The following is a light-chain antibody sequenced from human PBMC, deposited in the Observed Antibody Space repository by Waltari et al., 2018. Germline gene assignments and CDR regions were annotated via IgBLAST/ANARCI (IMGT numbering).Light chain of an antibody. CDR3: QQYYSYPPYT. CDR2: AAS. CDR1: QGISSY. Sequence: AIRMTQSPSSLSASTGDRVTITCRASQGISSYLAWYQQKPGKAPKLLIYAASTLQSGVPSRFSGSGSETDFTLTISCLQSEDFATYYCQQYYSYPPYTFGQGTKLEI. V-gene: IGKV1-8*01. J-gene: IGKJ2*01.